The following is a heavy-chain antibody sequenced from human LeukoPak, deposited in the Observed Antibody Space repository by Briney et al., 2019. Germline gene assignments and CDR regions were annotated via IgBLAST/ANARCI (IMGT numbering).Heavy chain of an antibody. Sequence: PGGSLRLSCAVSGFTFSSYWMHWVPQGQGKKGLLWVARINSDENNIRYADSVEGRFTSPRENAKNSLDLQMNRLRAEDTAVYYCVRGAPFDYWGKGTLVTVSS. CDR3: VRGAPFDY. V-gene: IGHV3-74*01. J-gene: IGHJ4*02. CDR1: GFTFSSYW. CDR2: INSDENNI.